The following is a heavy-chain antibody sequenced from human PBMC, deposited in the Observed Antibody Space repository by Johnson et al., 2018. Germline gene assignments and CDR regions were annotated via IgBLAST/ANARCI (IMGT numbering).Heavy chain of an antibody. CDR3: ARPLGNRVYDAFDI. CDR1: GGSISSYY. J-gene: IGHJ3*02. V-gene: IGHV4-59*01. CDR2: IPYSGST. D-gene: IGHD7-27*01. Sequence: QVQLQESGPGLVKPSETXSLTCTVSGGSISSYYWSWIRQPPGKGPEWLGYIPYSGSTTYHPSPKKRVTISVDTSKNLFSLKLGAVTAADTAVYYCARPLGNRVYDAFDIWGQVTMVTVSS.